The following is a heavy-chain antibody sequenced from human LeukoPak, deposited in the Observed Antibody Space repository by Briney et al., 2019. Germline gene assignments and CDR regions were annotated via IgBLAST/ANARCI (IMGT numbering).Heavy chain of an antibody. J-gene: IGHJ4*02. D-gene: IGHD6-19*01. CDR1: GFTFSNYA. V-gene: IGHV3-23*01. CDR2: MSGSGGST. Sequence: GGSLKLSCAASGFTFSNYAMSWVRQAPGKGLEWVSSMSGSGGSTYYADSVKGRFTISRDNSKNTLYLQMNNLRAEDTALYYCAKNQGQWLVPVDYWGQGTLVTVSS. CDR3: AKNQGQWLVPVDY.